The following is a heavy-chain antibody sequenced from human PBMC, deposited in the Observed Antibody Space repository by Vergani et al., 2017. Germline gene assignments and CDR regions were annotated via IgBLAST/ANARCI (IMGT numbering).Heavy chain of an antibody. D-gene: IGHD3-3*01. V-gene: IGHV3-23*04. CDR3: ARAAIFGVVQWLCYMDV. Sequence: VQLVESGGGVVQPGGSLRLSCAASGFTFSSYAMSWVRQAPGKGLEWVSAISGSGGSTYYADSVKARFTISRDNSKNTLYLQMNSLRAEDTAVYYCARAAIFGVVQWLCYMDVWGKGTTVTVSS. J-gene: IGHJ6*03. CDR1: GFTFSSYA. CDR2: ISGSGGST.